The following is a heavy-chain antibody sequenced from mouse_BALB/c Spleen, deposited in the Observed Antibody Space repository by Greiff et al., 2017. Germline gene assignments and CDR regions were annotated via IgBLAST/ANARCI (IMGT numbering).Heavy chain of an antibody. D-gene: IGHD2-4*01. Sequence: EVNVVESGGGLVQPGGSRKLSCAASGFTFSSFGMHWVRQAPEKGLEWVAYISSGSSTIYYADTVKGRFTISRDNPKNTLFLQMTSLRSEDTAMYYCARSGTDDYDEDVDYWGQGTTLTVSS. CDR2: ISSGSSTI. CDR1: GFTFSSFG. J-gene: IGHJ2*01. V-gene: IGHV5-17*02. CDR3: ARSGTDDYDEDVDY.